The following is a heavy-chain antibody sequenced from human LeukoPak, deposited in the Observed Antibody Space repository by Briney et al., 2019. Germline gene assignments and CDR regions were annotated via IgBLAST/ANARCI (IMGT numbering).Heavy chain of an antibody. D-gene: IGHD6-6*01. J-gene: IGHJ4*02. CDR3: AKDTQIAPRPTYFHY. V-gene: IGHV3-23*01. Sequence: PSGGSLRLSCVASGFTFSSYAMSWVRQAAGKGLEWVSAISGSGGNTYYADSVRGRFTISRDNSMSTLYLQMKSLRAEDTAVYYCAKDTQIAPRPTYFHYWGQGTLVTVSS. CDR1: GFTFSSYA. CDR2: ISGSGGNT.